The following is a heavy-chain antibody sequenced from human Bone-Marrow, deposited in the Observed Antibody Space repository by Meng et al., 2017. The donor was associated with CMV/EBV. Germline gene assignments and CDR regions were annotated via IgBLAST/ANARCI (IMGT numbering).Heavy chain of an antibody. CDR3: AKDHYYDSRPYYYYYGMDV. CDR2: ISGSGGST. J-gene: IGHJ6*02. D-gene: IGHD3-22*01. V-gene: IGHV3-23*01. Sequence: GGSLRLSCAASGFTFSSYAMSWVRQAPGKGLEWVSAISGSGGSTYYADSVKGRFTISRDNSKNTLYLQMNSLRAEDTAVYYCAKDHYYDSRPYYYYYGMDVWGQGTTVTSP. CDR1: GFTFSSYA.